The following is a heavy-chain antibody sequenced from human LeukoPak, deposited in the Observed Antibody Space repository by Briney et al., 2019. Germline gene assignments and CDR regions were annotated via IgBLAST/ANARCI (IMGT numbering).Heavy chain of an antibody. CDR1: RFTFTRSW. D-gene: IGHD1-1*01. Sequence: PGGSLRLSCAASRFTFTRSWMNWVRQAPGKGLEWVANLDPSGSQKRYVDSVKGRFIISKDNPGASLYLDMYSLSAEDTAIYYWAIWRSGNYWGQGTLVTVSS. V-gene: IGHV3-7*01. J-gene: IGHJ4*02. CDR3: AIWRSGNY. CDR2: LDPSGSQK.